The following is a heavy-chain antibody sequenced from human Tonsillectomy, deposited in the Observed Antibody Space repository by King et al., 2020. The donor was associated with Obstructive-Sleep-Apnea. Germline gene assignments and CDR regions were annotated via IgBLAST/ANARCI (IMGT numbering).Heavy chain of an antibody. Sequence: VQLQQWGAGLLKPSETLSLTCAVYGGSFSGYYWSWIRQPPGKGLEWIGEINHSGSTNYNPSLKSPVTISLETSKNQFSLELSSVTAADTAVYYCARGGWGSSWPFDYWGQGTLVTVSS. J-gene: IGHJ4*02. CDR1: GGSFSGYY. CDR2: INHSGST. CDR3: ARGGWGSSWPFDY. V-gene: IGHV4-34*01. D-gene: IGHD6-13*01.